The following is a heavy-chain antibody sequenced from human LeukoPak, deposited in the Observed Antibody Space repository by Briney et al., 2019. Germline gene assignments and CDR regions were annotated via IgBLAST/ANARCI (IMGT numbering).Heavy chain of an antibody. CDR3: ATNGYYCMDV. CDR2: IYHSRGT. Sequence: SETLSLTCAVSGGSISSSTNWWSWVRQPPGKGLEWIGEIYHSRGTNYNPSLKSRITISVDKSQNQFSLKVNSLTAADTAVYYCATNGYYCMDVWGKGTTVTVSS. V-gene: IGHV4-4*02. J-gene: IGHJ6*03. D-gene: IGHD2-8*01. CDR1: GGSISSSTNW.